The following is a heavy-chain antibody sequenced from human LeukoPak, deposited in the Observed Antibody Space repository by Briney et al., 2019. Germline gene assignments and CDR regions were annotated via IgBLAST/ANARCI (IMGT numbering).Heavy chain of an antibody. V-gene: IGHV3-30*03. J-gene: IGHJ4*02. CDR2: ISYDGSNK. D-gene: IGHD3-10*01. CDR1: GFTFSSYG. Sequence: GGSLRLSCAASGFTFSSYGMHWVRQAPGKGLEWVAVISYDGSNKYYADSVKGRFTISRDNSKNTLYLQMNSLRAEDTAVYYCARGITMVRGVPYYFDYWGQGTLVTVSS. CDR3: ARGITMVRGVPYYFDY.